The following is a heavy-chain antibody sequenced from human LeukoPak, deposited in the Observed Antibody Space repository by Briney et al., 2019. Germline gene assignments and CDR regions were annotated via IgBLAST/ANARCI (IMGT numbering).Heavy chain of an antibody. D-gene: IGHD6-19*01. CDR3: ARHSNGWSEGTY. CDR1: GFIFSNHW. CDR2: IKQDGSVK. V-gene: IGHV3-7*03. Sequence: GGSLRLSCAASGFIFSNHWMTWVRQAPGKGLEWVANIKQDGSVKHYVDSVKGRFTISRDNAKNSLSLQMNSLRAEDTAVYYCARHSNGWSEGTYWGQGTLVTVTS. J-gene: IGHJ4*02.